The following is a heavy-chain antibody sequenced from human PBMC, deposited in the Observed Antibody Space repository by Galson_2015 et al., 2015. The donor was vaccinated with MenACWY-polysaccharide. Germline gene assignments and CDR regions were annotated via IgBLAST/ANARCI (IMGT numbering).Heavy chain of an antibody. V-gene: IGHV3-48*02. CDR1: GFSFNTYT. CDR3: ARDLRLITSGGAIAVRPSTFDN. Sequence: SLRLSCAASGFSFNTYTMSWVRQAPGKGPEWVSSISGGSSSTYYADSVKGRFTISRDNAEQSLYLQMNSLRHEDTAVYYCARDLRLITSGGAIAVRPSTFDNRGQGTLVAVSS. CDR2: ISGGSSST. J-gene: IGHJ4*02. D-gene: IGHD3-16*02.